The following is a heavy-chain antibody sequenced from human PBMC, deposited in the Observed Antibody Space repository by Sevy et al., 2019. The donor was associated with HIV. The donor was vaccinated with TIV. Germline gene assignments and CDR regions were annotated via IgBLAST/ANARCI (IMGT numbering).Heavy chain of an antibody. CDR1: GGTFSSYA. J-gene: IGHJ3*02. V-gene: IGHV1-69*13. D-gene: IGHD6-13*01. CDR3: ARGYTSSWGYAFDI. Sequence: NLRASVKVSCKASGGTFSSYAINWVRQAPGQGLEWMGGIIPIFGTANYAQKFQGRVTITADESTSTAYMELSRLRSEDTAVYYCARGYTSSWGYAFDIWGQGTMVTVSS. CDR2: IIPIFGTA.